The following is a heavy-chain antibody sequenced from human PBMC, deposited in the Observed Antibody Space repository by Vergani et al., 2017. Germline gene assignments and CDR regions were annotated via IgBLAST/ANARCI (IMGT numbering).Heavy chain of an antibody. CDR1: GFTFGDYA. V-gene: IGHV3-49*04. CDR2: IRSKAYGGTT. CDR3: TTRNSVITFGGVIVNNNWFDP. J-gene: IGHJ5*02. Sequence: EVQLVESGGGLVQPGRSLRLSCTASGFTFGDYAMSWVRQAPGKGLEWVGFIRSKAYGGTTEYAASVKGRFTISRDDSKNTLYLQMKSLKTEDTAMYYCTTRNSVITFGGVIVNNNWFDPWGQGTLVTVSS. D-gene: IGHD3-16*02.